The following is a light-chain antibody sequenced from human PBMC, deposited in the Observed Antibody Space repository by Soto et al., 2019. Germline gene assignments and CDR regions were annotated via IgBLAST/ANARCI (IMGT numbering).Light chain of an antibody. CDR3: AAWDDSLNGHV. J-gene: IGLJ2*01. CDR2: SNN. Sequence: QLVLTQTPSASATPGQRVTISCSGSISNIGSRTVSWYQQLPGTAPRLLIYSNNQRPSGVPDRFSGSKSGTSASLAISGLQSEDEADYYCAAWDDSLNGHVFGGGTKLTVL. V-gene: IGLV1-44*01. CDR1: ISNIGSRT.